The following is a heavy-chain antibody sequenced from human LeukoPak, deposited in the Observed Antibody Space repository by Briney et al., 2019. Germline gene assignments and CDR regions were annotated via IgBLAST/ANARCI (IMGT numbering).Heavy chain of an antibody. CDR3: ARWGRDGYNSYYFDY. D-gene: IGHD5-24*01. J-gene: IGHJ4*02. Sequence: GGSLRLSCAASGFTLSSYAMSWVRQGPGKGLEWVSAISVSGNTYHADSVKGRFTISRDNSKNMLYLQLNSLRAEDTAVYYCARWGRDGYNSYYFDYWGQGTLVTVSS. CDR1: GFTLSSYA. CDR2: ISVSGNT. V-gene: IGHV3-23*01.